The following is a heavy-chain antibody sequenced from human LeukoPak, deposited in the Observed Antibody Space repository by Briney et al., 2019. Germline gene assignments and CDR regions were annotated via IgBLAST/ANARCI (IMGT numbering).Heavy chain of an antibody. CDR2: ISGSGGTT. CDR1: AFTFSIYA. D-gene: IGHD2-15*01. CDR3: AKDQGGMVASFAY. Sequence: PGGSLRLSCAASAFTFSIYAMSWVPQAPGKGREWGSAISGSGGTTYYADCVKARFTISRDNSKNTLYLQMNSRRAEDTAVYYCAKDQGGMVASFAYWGQGTLVTVSS. V-gene: IGHV3-23*01. J-gene: IGHJ4*02.